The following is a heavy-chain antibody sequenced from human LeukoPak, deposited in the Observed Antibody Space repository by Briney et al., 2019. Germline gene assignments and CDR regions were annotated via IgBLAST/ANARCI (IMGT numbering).Heavy chain of an antibody. CDR3: ARDRLEITFGGVIVASEKDLCFDY. Sequence: ASVKVSCKASGGTFISYAISWGRQAPGQGLEWRGRIIPIFGTANYAQKFQGRVTITTDESTSTAYMELSSLRSEETAVYYCARDRLEITFGGVIVASEKDLCFDYWGQGTLVTVSS. CDR1: GGTFISYA. J-gene: IGHJ4*02. CDR2: IIPIFGTA. D-gene: IGHD3-16*02. V-gene: IGHV1-69*05.